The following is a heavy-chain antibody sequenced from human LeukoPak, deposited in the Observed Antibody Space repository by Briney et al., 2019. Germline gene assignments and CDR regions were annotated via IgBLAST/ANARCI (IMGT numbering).Heavy chain of an antibody. CDR3: ARGQMATVVYFDS. V-gene: IGHV3-66*01. CDR2: LYSGGNT. CDR1: GFTVSPNY. D-gene: IGHD5-24*01. J-gene: IGHJ4*02. Sequence: GGSLRLSCAASGFTVSPNYMSWVRQAPGKGLEWVSVLYSGGNTYYADSVKGRFTISSDNSKNTLYLQMNSLRAEDTAVYYCARGQMATVVYFDSWGQGTPVTVSS.